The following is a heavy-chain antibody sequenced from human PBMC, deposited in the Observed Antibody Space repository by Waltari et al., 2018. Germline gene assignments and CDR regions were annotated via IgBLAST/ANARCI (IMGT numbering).Heavy chain of an antibody. J-gene: IGHJ6*02. CDR3: ARELPPTRITIFGVVMDGMDV. CDR2: ISSSGSTI. V-gene: IGHV3-48*03. D-gene: IGHD3-3*01. CDR1: GFTFSSYE. Sequence: EVQLVESGGGLVQPGGSLRLSCAASGFTFSSYEMNWVRQAPGKGLEWVSYISSSGSTIYYADSVKGRLTISRDNAKNSLYLQMNSLRAEDTAVYYCARELPPTRITIFGVVMDGMDVWGQGTTVTVSS.